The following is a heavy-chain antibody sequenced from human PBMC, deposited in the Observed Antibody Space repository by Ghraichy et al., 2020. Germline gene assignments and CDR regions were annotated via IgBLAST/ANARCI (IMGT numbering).Heavy chain of an antibody. V-gene: IGHV3-64D*06. CDR3: VKDRPGYSGYSDAFDI. CDR1: GFTFSSYA. CDR2: ISSNGGST. Sequence: GESLNISCSASGFTFSSYAMHWVRQAPGKGLEYVSAISSNGGSTYYADSVKGRFTISRDNSKNTLYLQMSSLRAEDTAVYYCVKDRPGYSGYSDAFDIWGQGTMVTVSS. J-gene: IGHJ3*02. D-gene: IGHD5-12*01.